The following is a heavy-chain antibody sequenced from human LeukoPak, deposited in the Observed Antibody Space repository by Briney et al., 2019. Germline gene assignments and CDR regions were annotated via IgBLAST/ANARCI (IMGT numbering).Heavy chain of an antibody. D-gene: IGHD4-23*01. CDR1: GGSFSGYY. CDR3: AGNRGLGRGY. Sequence: SETLSLTCAVYGGSFSGYYWSWIRQPPGKGLEWMGEINHSGSPNYNPSLKSRVTISVDTSKNQFSLKLSSVTAADTAVYYCAGNRGLGRGYWGQGTLATVSS. V-gene: IGHV4-34*01. J-gene: IGHJ4*02. CDR2: INHSGSP.